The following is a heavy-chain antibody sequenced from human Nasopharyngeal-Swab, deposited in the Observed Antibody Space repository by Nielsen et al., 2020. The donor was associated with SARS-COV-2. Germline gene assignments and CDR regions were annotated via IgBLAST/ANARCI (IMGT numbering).Heavy chain of an antibody. CDR1: GVTFSSYW. D-gene: IGHD3-22*01. Sequence: GESLKISCAASGVTFSSYWMHWVRQAPGKGLVWVSRINSDGSSTSYADSVKGRFTISRDNAKNTLYLQMNSLRAEDTAVYYCARDYYDRLDYWGQGTLVTVSS. V-gene: IGHV3-74*01. CDR3: ARDYYDRLDY. J-gene: IGHJ4*02. CDR2: INSDGSST.